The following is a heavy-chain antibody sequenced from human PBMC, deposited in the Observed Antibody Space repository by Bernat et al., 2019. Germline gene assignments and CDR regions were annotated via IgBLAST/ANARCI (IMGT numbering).Heavy chain of an antibody. CDR1: GFTFSSYA. CDR3: AKWTEYSSGWDV. CDR2: ISGSGGST. V-gene: IGHV3-23*01. J-gene: IGHJ6*02. D-gene: IGHD6-19*01. Sequence: EVQLLESGGGLVQPGGSLRLSCAASGFTFSSYAMSWVRQAPGKGLEWVSAISGSGGSTYYADSVMGRFTISRDNSKNTLYLQMNSLRAEDTAVYYCAKWTEYSSGWDVWGQGTTVTVSS.